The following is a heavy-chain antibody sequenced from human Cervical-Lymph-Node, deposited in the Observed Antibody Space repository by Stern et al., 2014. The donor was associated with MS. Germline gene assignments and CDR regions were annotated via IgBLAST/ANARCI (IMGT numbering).Heavy chain of an antibody. CDR3: ARGRYYAMDV. V-gene: IGHV3-74*02. CDR2: IDSDGSST. CDR1: GVTFSSHW. J-gene: IGHJ6*02. Sequence: EAQLVESGGGLVQPGGSLRLSCGASGVTFSSHWMHWVRQAPGKGLVWVSRIDSDGSSTSDVDSVKGRFIISRDNAKNTLYLQMNSLRPEDTAVYYCARGRYYAMDVWGQGTTVTVSS. D-gene: IGHD1-26*01.